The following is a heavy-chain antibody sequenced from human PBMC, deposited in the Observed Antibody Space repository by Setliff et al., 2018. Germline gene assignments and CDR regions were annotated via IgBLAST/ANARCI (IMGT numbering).Heavy chain of an antibody. D-gene: IGHD6-6*01. CDR1: GYSFTRYY. J-gene: IGHJ4*02. V-gene: IGHV1-46*01. CDR2: INTSGGST. Sequence: GASVKVSCKTSGYSFTRYYVHWVRQAPGQGPEWVGIINTSGGSTSFAQKFQGRVTMTRDTSTSTVYMELSSLTSDDTAVYYCARDGIAARPGADYWGQGTLVTVSS. CDR3: ARDGIAARPGADY.